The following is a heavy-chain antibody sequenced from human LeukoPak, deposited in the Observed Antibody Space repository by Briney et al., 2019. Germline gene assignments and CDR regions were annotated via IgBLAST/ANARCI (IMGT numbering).Heavy chain of an antibody. J-gene: IGHJ4*02. CDR1: GFIFPNYW. V-gene: IGHV3-7*01. CDR3: ARDRGSNDPIDY. Sequence: PGGSLRLSCVASGFIFPNYWMTWVRQAPGKGLEWVANIKTDGGEKYYVDSVKGRFTISRDNSKNTLYLQVNSLRAEDTAVYYCARDRGSNDPIDYWGQGTLVTVSS. D-gene: IGHD2-15*01. CDR2: IKTDGGEK.